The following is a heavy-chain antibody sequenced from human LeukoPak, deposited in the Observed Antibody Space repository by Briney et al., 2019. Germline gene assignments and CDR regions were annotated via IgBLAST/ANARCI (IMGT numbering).Heavy chain of an antibody. Sequence: GASVKVSCKASGYTFTSYGISWVRQAPGQGLEWMGWISAYNGNTNYAQKLQGRVTMTTDTSTSTAYMELRSLRSDDTAVYYCARSDCSSTSCSPWDWFDPWGQGTLVTVSS. J-gene: IGHJ5*02. V-gene: IGHV1-18*01. CDR3: ARSDCSSTSCSPWDWFDP. CDR2: ISAYNGNT. D-gene: IGHD2-2*01. CDR1: GYTFTSYG.